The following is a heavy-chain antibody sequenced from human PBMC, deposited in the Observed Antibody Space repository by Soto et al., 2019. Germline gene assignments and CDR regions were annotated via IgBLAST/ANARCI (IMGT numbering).Heavy chain of an antibody. D-gene: IGHD6-13*01. CDR3: AKFKGARIAGPCFRVFDF. CDR1: GFTFSSYA. J-gene: IGHJ3*01. CDR2: ISGSGDST. V-gene: IGHV3-23*01. Sequence: GGSLRLSCAASGFTFSSYAMSWVRQAPGKGLEWVSAISGSGDSTYYADSVKGRFTISRDSSTNTLYLQMNSLRVEDTAKYYCAKFKGARIAGPCFRVFDFRGQGSTVIVSS.